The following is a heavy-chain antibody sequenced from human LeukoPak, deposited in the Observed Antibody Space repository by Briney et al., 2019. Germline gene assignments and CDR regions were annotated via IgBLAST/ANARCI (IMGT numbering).Heavy chain of an antibody. CDR3: ARSAAMYSSGWYKDYYYYYMDV. CDR2: IKQDGSEK. CDR1: GFTFSSYW. D-gene: IGHD6-13*01. J-gene: IGHJ6*03. Sequence: GGSLRLSCAASGFTFSSYWMSWVRQAPGKGLEWVANIKQDGSEKYYVDSVKGRFTISRDNAKNSLYLQMNSLRAEDTAVYYCARSAAMYSSGWYKDYYYYYMDVWGKGTTVTISS. V-gene: IGHV3-7*01.